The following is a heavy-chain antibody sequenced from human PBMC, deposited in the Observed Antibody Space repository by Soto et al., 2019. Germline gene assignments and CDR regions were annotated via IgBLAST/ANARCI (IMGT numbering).Heavy chain of an antibody. Sequence: GESLNLSYAASGFPFRRYAMHWVLQAPGKGLEWVAVISYDGSNKYYADSVKGRFTISRDNSKNTLYMQMNSLRAEDTAVYYCARGSTDNVPWFDPWGQGTLVTVSS. V-gene: IGHV3-30-3*01. CDR3: ARGSTDNVPWFDP. J-gene: IGHJ5*02. CDR1: GFPFRRYA. D-gene: IGHD4-17*01. CDR2: ISYDGSNK.